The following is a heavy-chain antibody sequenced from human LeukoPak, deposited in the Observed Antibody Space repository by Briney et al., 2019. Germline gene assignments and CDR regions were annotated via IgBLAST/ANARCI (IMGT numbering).Heavy chain of an antibody. CDR3: TRQHQLGNNDASDI. D-gene: IGHD1-26*01. Sequence: SETLSLTCSVSGGSISSRSYYWGWIRQPPGKGLEWIGSIYYGANTYYNPSLKSRVTMSVDTSKNQFSLRLSSVTAADTAVYYCTRQHQLGNNDASDIWGQGTMVTVSS. V-gene: IGHV4-39*01. CDR1: GGSISSRSYY. CDR2: IYYGANT. J-gene: IGHJ3*02.